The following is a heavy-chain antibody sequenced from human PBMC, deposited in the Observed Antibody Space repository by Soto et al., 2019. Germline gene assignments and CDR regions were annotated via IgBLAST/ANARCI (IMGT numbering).Heavy chain of an antibody. CDR1: GYTFTVYY. CDR3: AGQIVDTAMIRDY. CDR2: INPNSGGT. V-gene: IGHV1-2*02. Sequence: ASVKVSCKASGYTFTVYYMHWVRQAPGQGLEWMGWINPNSGGTNYAQKFQGRVTMTRDTSISTAYMELSRLRSDDTAVYYCAGQIVDTAMIRDYWGQGTLVTVSS. D-gene: IGHD5-18*01. J-gene: IGHJ4*02.